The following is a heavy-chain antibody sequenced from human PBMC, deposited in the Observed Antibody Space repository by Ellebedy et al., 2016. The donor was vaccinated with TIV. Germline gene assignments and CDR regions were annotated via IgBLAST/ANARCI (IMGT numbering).Heavy chain of an antibody. V-gene: IGHV7-4-1*02. CDR1: GYTFTSYA. J-gene: IGHJ4*02. CDR3: VRDRRGAGPSQFGVDF. Sequence: AASVKVSCKASGYTFTSYAMNWVRQAPGQGLEWMGWINPNTGNPTSAQDFTGRFVFSLDTSVSTAYLEISSLKAEDTAMYFCVRDRRGAGPSQFGVDFWGQGTLVTVSS. D-gene: IGHD3-10*01. CDR2: INPNTGNP.